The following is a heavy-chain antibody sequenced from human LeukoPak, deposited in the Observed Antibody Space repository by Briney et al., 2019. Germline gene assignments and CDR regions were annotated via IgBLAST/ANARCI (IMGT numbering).Heavy chain of an antibody. D-gene: IGHD5-12*01. CDR1: GFTFSNSW. CDR3: ARGPSGYHNT. J-gene: IGHJ4*02. CDR2: IKRDGSEK. V-gene: IGHV3-7*01. Sequence: GGSLRLSCEVSGFTFSNSWMTWVRQAPGKGLEWVANIKRDGSEKHYVDSVKGRFTISRDNSKNTLYLQMNSLRAEDTAVYYCARGPSGYHNTGGQGTLVTVSS.